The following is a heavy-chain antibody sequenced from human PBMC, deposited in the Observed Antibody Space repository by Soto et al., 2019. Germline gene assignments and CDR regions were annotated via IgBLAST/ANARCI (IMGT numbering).Heavy chain of an antibody. V-gene: IGHV4-34*01. CDR3: ARGFKNAFDSSGYYYRF. D-gene: IGHD3-22*01. CDR2: ISHSGVT. J-gene: IGHJ4*02. Sequence: QVQLQQWGGGLLKPSETLSLTCAVYGGSFSGYHWTWIRQPPGKGLECIGEISHSGVTNYNPTLKSRATMSIDTSKKQFSLNLTSVTAADTAVYFCARGFKNAFDSSGYYYRFWGQGSPVTVSS. CDR1: GGSFSGYH.